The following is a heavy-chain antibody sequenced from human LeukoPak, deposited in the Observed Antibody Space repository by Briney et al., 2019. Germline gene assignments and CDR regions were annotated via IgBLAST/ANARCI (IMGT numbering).Heavy chain of an antibody. V-gene: IGHV1-8*01. J-gene: IGHJ1*01. CDR1: GYTFTSYD. CDR3: ASIPREIVVGGYFQH. CDR2: MNPNSGNT. Sequence: ASVKVSCKASGYTFTSYDINWVRQATGQGLEWMGWMNPNSGNTGYAQKFQGRVTMTRNTSISTAYMELSSLRSEDTAVYYCASIPREIVVGGYFQHWGQGTLVTVSS. D-gene: IGHD2-2*01.